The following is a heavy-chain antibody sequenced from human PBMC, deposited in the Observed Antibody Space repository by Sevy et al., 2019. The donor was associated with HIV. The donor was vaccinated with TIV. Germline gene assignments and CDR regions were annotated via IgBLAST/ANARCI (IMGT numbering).Heavy chain of an antibody. V-gene: IGHV3-49*04. D-gene: IGHD1-26*01. Sequence: GGSLRLSCATSGFTFGDYCMSWVRQAPGKGLEWISFFKSKAHGGTAEDAASVKDRFTISRDDSKGNVYLQMNNLKTEDAAVYFCTRWGRSQSIFDYWGQGTLVTVSS. J-gene: IGHJ4*02. CDR2: FKSKAHGGTA. CDR3: TRWGRSQSIFDY. CDR1: GFTFGDYC.